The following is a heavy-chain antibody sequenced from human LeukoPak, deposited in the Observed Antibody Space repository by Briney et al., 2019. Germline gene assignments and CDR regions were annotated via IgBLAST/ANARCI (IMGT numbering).Heavy chain of an antibody. CDR3: ARESGAPLRYFDQHFDY. V-gene: IGHV3-7*01. Sequence: GGSPRLSCAASGFTFSSYAMSWVRQAPGKGLEWVANIKQDGSEKYYVDSVKGRFTISRNNAKNSLYLQMNSLRAEDTAVYYCARESGAPLRYFDQHFDYWGQGTLVTVSS. J-gene: IGHJ4*02. D-gene: IGHD3-9*01. CDR2: IKQDGSEK. CDR1: GFTFSSYA.